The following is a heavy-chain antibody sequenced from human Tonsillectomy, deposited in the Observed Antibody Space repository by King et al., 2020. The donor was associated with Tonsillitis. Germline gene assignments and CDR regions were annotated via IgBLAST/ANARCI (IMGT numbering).Heavy chain of an antibody. CDR2: IGSSGGYI. CDR1: EFIFSTYT. CDR3: ARVKKYYYDSSGYPLDTFDI. D-gene: IGHD3-22*01. Sequence: VQLVESGGGLVKPGGSLRLSCAASEFIFSTYTMNWVRQAPGKGLEWVSSIGSSGGYIYYADSVKGRFTITRDNAENSLYLQMNSLRAEDTVVYYCARVKKYYYDSSGYPLDTFDIWGQGTMVTVSS. J-gene: IGHJ3*02. V-gene: IGHV3-21*01.